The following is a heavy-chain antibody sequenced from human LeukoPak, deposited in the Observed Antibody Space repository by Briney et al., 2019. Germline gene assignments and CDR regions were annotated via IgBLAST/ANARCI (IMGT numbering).Heavy chain of an antibody. CDR3: ARIVVGIAAAGNLPDY. J-gene: IGHJ4*02. D-gene: IGHD6-13*01. Sequence: SETLSLTCSVSGGAINSGANYWNWIRQPPGKGLEWIGSIYHSGSTYYNPSLKSRVTISVDTSKNQFSLKLSSVTAADTAVYYCARIVVGIAAAGNLPDYWGQGTLVTVSS. V-gene: IGHV4-39*07. CDR1: GGAINSGANY. CDR2: IYHSGST.